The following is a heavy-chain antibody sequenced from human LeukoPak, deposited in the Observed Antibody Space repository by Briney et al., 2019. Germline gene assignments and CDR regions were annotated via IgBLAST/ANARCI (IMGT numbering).Heavy chain of an antibody. CDR3: AKVGRCSGGSCYSAFDI. Sequence: GGSLRLSCAASGFTFSSYGMHWVRQAPGKGLEWVGVISYDGSNKYYADSVKGRFTISGDNSKNPLYLQMNRLRAEDTAVYYCAKVGRCSGGSCYSAFDIWGQGTMVTVSS. CDR2: ISYDGSNK. D-gene: IGHD2-15*01. V-gene: IGHV3-30*18. J-gene: IGHJ3*02. CDR1: GFTFSSYG.